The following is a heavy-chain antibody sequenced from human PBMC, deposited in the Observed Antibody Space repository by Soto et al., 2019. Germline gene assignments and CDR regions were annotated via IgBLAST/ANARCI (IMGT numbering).Heavy chain of an antibody. D-gene: IGHD6-13*01. CDR1: GFTFSNYA. Sequence: QVQLVESGGGVVQPGRSLRLSCVASGFTFSNYAMQWVRQAPGKGLEWMAVISYDGNSKFYADSVKGRFTVSRDNSKTTRYLQMNSLRTEDTAVYHCAKDGAAAGSFDYWGKGTLVTVSS. J-gene: IGHJ4*02. V-gene: IGHV3-30*18. CDR2: ISYDGNSK. CDR3: AKDGAAAGSFDY.